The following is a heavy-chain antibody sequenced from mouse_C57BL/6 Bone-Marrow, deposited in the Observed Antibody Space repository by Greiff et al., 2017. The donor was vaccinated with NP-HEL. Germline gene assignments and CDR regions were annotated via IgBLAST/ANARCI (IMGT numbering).Heavy chain of an antibody. Sequence: DVQLVESGGDLVKPGGSLKLSCAASGFTFSSYGMSWVRQTPDKRLEWVATISSGGSYTYYPDSVKGRFTISRDNAKNTLYLQMSSLKSEDTAMYYCARQYYTYYYAMDYWGQGTSVTVSS. V-gene: IGHV5-6*01. CDR3: ARQYYTYYYAMDY. D-gene: IGHD2-12*01. J-gene: IGHJ4*01. CDR1: GFTFSSYG. CDR2: ISSGGSYT.